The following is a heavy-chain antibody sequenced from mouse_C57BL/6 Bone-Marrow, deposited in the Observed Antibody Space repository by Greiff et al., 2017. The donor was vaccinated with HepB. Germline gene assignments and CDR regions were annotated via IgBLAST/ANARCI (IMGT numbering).Heavy chain of an antibody. J-gene: IGHJ4*01. CDR2: IRSKSNNYAT. CDR1: GFSFNTYA. Sequence: EVNLVESGGGLVQPKGSLKLSCAASGFSFNTYAMNWVRQAPGKGLEWVARIRSKSNNYATYYADSVKDRFTISRDDSESMLYLQMNNLKTEDTAMYYCVRPEGYAMDYWGQGTSVTVSS. CDR3: VRPEGYAMDY. V-gene: IGHV10-1*01.